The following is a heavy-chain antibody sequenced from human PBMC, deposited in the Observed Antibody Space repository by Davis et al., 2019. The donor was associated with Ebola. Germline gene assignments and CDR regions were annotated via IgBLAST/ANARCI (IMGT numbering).Heavy chain of an antibody. CDR2: IFSHDAK. D-gene: IGHD1-1*01. Sequence: SGPTLVKPTETLTLTCTVSGFSLDNAKTGVSWIRQPPGKALEWLAHIFSHDAKSYRTSLKNRLTISKDTSKSQVVLTMTNMDPVDAGTYFCVRSLGINGWNQGGFDYWGQGTPVTVSS. J-gene: IGHJ4*02. CDR1: GFSLDNAKTG. CDR3: VRSLGINGWNQGGFDY. V-gene: IGHV2-26*01.